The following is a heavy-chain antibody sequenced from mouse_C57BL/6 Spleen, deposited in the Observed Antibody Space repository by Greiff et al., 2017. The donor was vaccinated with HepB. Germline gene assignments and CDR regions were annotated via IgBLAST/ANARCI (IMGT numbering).Heavy chain of an antibody. CDR3: AGEAGYGYDEGGYFDY. CDR1: GFTFSDFY. D-gene: IGHD2-2*01. Sequence: EVNVVESGGGLVQSGRSLRLSCATSGFTFSDFYMEWVRQAPGKGLEWIAASRNKANDYTTEYSASVKGRFIVSRDTSQSILYLPMNALRAEDTAMYYCAGEAGYGYDEGGYFDYWGQGATLTVSS. J-gene: IGHJ2*01. V-gene: IGHV7-1*01. CDR2: SRNKANDYTT.